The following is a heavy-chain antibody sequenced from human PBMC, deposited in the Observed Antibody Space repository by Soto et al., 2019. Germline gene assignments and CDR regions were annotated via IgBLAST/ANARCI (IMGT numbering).Heavy chain of an antibody. CDR2: IYYSGST. CDR1: GGSISSYY. Sequence: QVQLQESGPGLVKPSETLSLTCTVSGGSISSYYWSWIRQPPGKGLEWIGYIYYSGSTNYNPSLKSRVTISVDTSKNQFSLKLSSVTAADTVVYYCARAHGDYTLGYWGQGTLVTVSS. J-gene: IGHJ4*02. CDR3: ARAHGDYTLGY. D-gene: IGHD4-17*01. V-gene: IGHV4-59*01.